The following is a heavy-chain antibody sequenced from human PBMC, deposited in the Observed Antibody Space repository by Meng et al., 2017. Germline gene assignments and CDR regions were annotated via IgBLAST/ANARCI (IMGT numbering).Heavy chain of an antibody. CDR2: IYPGDSDT. CDR1: GYKFTNYW. CDR3: SIEAGGRTFDY. Sequence: KVSCKGSGYKFTNYWIGWVRQMPGKGLEWMRIIYPGDSDTRYSPSFQGQVTISADKSISTAYLQWISLKASKTAMYYCSIEAGGRTFDYWGRGTLVTVSS. D-gene: IGHD1-14*01. V-gene: IGHV5-51*01. J-gene: IGHJ4*01.